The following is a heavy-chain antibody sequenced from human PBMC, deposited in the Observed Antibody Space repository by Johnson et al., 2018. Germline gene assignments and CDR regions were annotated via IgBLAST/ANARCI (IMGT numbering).Heavy chain of an antibody. CDR3: ASPRYSSSAGAMDG. J-gene: IGHJ6*03. CDR1: GGSFSGFY. V-gene: IGHV4-34*01. D-gene: IGHD6-6*01. CDR2: INHSGST. Sequence: QVQLQQWGARLLKPSETLSLTCAVYGGSFSGFYWSWIRQPPGKGLEWIGEINHSGSTNYNPSLKSRVTISVDTSKNQFSLKLSSVTAADTAVYYCASPRYSSSAGAMDGWGKGTTVTVSS.